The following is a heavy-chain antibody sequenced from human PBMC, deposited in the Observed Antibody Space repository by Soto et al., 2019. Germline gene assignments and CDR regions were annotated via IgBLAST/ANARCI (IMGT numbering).Heavy chain of an antibody. Sequence: PSETLSLTCTVSGGSISSGGYYWSWIRQHPGKGLEWIGYIYYSGSTYYNPSLKSRVTISVDTSKNQFSLKLSSVTAADTAVYYCARVKAYCGGDCYPYYFDYWGQGTLVTVSS. D-gene: IGHD2-21*02. CDR1: GGSISSGGYY. CDR3: ARVKAYCGGDCYPYYFDY. V-gene: IGHV4-31*03. J-gene: IGHJ4*02. CDR2: IYYSGST.